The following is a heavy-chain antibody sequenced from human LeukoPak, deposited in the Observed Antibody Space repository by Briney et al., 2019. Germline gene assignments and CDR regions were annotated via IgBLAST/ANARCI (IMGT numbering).Heavy chain of an antibody. V-gene: IGHV4-61*01. CDR1: GVSINTCCYY. CDR3: ARGRSYGFDFDS. CDR2: KYYSGST. Sequence: PSETLSLTCAVSGVSINTCCYYWSWIRQPPGKGLEWIGYKYYSGSTRYNSSLRSRLTISLDTSNNQFSLRLSSVTAADTAVYYCARGRSYGFDFDSRGPGTLVIVSS. D-gene: IGHD5-18*01. J-gene: IGHJ4*02.